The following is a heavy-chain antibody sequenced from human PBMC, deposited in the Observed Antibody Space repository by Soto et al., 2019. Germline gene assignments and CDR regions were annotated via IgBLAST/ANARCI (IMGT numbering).Heavy chain of an antibody. CDR2: IYYSGST. CDR1: GGSISSGDYY. V-gene: IGHV4-30-4*01. J-gene: IGHJ4*02. CDR3: ARGVTWYYDSSGYYFDY. D-gene: IGHD3-22*01. Sequence: PSETLSLTCTVSGGSISSGDYYWSWIRQPPGKGLEWIGYIYYSGSTYYNPSLKSRVTISVDTSKNQFSLKLSSVTAADTAVYYCARGVTWYYDSSGYYFDYWGQGTLVTVSS.